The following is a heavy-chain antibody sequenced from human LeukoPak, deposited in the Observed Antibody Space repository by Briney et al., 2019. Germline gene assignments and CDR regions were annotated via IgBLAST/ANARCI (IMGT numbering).Heavy chain of an antibody. Sequence: GGSLRLSCAASGFTFSSYEMNWVRQAPGKGLEWVSYISSSGSTIYYADSVKGRFTISRDNAKNSQYLQMNSLRAEDTAVYYCAREFTLNWFDPWGQGTLVTVSS. CDR3: AREFTLNWFDP. CDR1: GFTFSSYE. D-gene: IGHD3-16*01. CDR2: ISSSGSTI. V-gene: IGHV3-48*03. J-gene: IGHJ5*02.